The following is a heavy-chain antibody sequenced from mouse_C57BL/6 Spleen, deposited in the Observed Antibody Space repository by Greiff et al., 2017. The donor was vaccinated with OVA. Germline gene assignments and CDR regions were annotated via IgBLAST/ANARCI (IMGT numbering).Heavy chain of an antibody. CDR3: ARSFSNWALDY. CDR2: IDPSDSET. J-gene: IGHJ2*01. D-gene: IGHD4-1*01. V-gene: IGHV1-52*01. Sequence: VQLQQPGAELVRPGSSVKLSCKASGYTFTSYWMHWVKQRPIQGLEWIGNIDPSDSETHYNQKFKDKATLTVDKSSSTAYMQLSSLTSEDSAVYYCARSFSNWALDYWGQGTTLTVSS. CDR1: GYTFTSYW.